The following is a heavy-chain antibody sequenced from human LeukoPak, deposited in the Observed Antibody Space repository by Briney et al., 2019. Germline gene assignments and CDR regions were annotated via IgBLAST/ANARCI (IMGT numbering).Heavy chain of an antibody. Sequence: PSQTPSLTCTVSGVSISSGSYCWSWIRQPAGKGLEWIGRIYTSGSTNYNPSLKTRVTISVDTSKNQFSLKLSSVTAADTAVYYCARDRYSYGLGDAFDIWGQGTMVTVSS. V-gene: IGHV4-61*02. J-gene: IGHJ3*02. CDR3: ARDRYSYGLGDAFDI. D-gene: IGHD5-18*01. CDR2: IYTSGST. CDR1: GVSISSGSYC.